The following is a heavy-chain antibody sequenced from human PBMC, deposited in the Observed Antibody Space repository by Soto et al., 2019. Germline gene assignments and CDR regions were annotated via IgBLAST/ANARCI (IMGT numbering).Heavy chain of an antibody. J-gene: IGHJ5*02. CDR3: ARVVSGDSLGNWFDP. CDR2: ISAYNGNT. CDR1: DYTFTSYG. D-gene: IGHD4-17*01. Sequence: QVQLVQSGAEVKKPGASVKVSCKASDYTFTSYGISWVRQAPGQGLEWMGWISAYNGNTNYAQKLQGRVTMTTDTSTSTAYMELRSLRSDDTAVYYCARVVSGDSLGNWFDPWGQGTLVTVSS. V-gene: IGHV1-18*04.